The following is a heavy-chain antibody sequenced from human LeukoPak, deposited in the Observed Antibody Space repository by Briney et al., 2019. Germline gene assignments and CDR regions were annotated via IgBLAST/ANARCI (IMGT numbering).Heavy chain of an antibody. CDR2: IYYSGST. CDR1: GGSISSSSYY. D-gene: IGHD3-3*01. CDR3: ARHRREWYFDY. V-gene: IGHV4-39*01. Sequence: SETLSLTCNVSGGSISSSSYYWDWIRQPPGKGLEWIGSIYYSGSTYYNPSLKSRVTMSIDTSKNQFSLKLSSVTAADTAVFYSARHRREWYFDYWGQGSLVTVSS. J-gene: IGHJ4*02.